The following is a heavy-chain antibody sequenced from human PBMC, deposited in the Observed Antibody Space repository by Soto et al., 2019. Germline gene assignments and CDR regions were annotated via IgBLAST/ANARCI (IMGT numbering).Heavy chain of an antibody. J-gene: IGHJ5*02. CDR3: ARSRRITMIGGVSWFDP. CDR1: GFSLTTSGVG. V-gene: IGHV2-5*01. D-gene: IGHD2-21*01. Sequence: QITLKESGPTLVKPTQTLTLTCTFSGFSLTTSGVGVGWIRQSPGKALEWLALIYWNDDQWYSPSLKSRLTITKDTSKNQVVLKMTNMDPVDTATYFCARSRRITMIGGVSWFDPWGQGTLVNVSS. CDR2: IYWNDDQ.